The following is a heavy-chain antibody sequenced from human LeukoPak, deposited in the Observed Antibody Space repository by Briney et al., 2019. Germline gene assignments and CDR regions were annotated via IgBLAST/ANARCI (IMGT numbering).Heavy chain of an antibody. V-gene: IGHV4-38-2*01. CDR2: IYHSGRT. J-gene: IGHJ5*02. D-gene: IGHD6-13*01. CDR1: GYSISSGYY. CDR3: ARKYSYTSSWLS. Sequence: SETLSLTCAVSGYSISSGYYWGWIRQRPGEGVEWIGRIYHSGRTYYNPSLKSRVTISVDTSKNQFSLKLSSVTAADTAVYYCARKYSYTSSWLSWGQGTLVTVSS.